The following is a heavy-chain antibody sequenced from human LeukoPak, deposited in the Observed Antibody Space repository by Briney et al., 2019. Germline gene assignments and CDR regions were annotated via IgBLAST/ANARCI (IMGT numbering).Heavy chain of an antibody. CDR3: AREEPSYRSSWGPFDY. CDR1: GFTFSSYA. V-gene: IGHV3-30*04. Sequence: GGSLRLSCAASGFTFSSYAMHWVRQAPGKGLEWVAVISYDGSNKYYADSVKGRFTISRDNSKNTLYLQMNSLRAEDTAVYYCAREEPSYRSSWGPFDYWGQGTLVTVSS. CDR2: ISYDGSNK. D-gene: IGHD6-13*01. J-gene: IGHJ4*02.